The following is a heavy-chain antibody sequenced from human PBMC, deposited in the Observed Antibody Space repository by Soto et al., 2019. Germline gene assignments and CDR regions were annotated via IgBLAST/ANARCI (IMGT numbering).Heavy chain of an antibody. D-gene: IGHD3-9*01. CDR1: GGSVSSGSYY. V-gene: IGHV4-61*01. Sequence: TSETLSLTCTVSGGSVSSGSYYWSWIRQPPGKGLEWIGYIYYSGSTNYNPSLKSRVTISVDTSKNQFSLKLSSVTAADTAVYYCARGMAEGQIFYYFDYWGQGALVTV. J-gene: IGHJ4*02. CDR2: IYYSGST. CDR3: ARGMAEGQIFYYFDY.